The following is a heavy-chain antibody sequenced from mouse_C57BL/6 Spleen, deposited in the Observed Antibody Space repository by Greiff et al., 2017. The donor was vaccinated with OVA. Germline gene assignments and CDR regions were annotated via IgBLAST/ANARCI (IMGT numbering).Heavy chain of an antibody. J-gene: IGHJ1*03. V-gene: IGHV1-63*01. D-gene: IGHD2-12*01. CDR3: ARSNYSWYFDV. Sequence: LQESGAELVRPGTSVKMSCKASGYTFTNYWIGWAKQRPGHGLEWIGDIYPGGGYTNYNEKFKGKATLTADKSSSTAYMQFSSLTSEDSAIYYCARSNYSWYFDVWGTGTTVTVTS. CDR2: IYPGGGYT. CDR1: GYTFTNYW.